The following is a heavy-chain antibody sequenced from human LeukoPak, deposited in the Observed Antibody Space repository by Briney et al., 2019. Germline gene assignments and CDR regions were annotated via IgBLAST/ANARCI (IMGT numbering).Heavy chain of an antibody. CDR2: IKQDGSEK. CDR1: GFTFSSYW. J-gene: IGHJ6*03. Sequence: GGSLRLSCAASGFTFSSYWMSWVRQAPGKGLEWVANIKQDGSEKYYVDSVKGRFTISRDNAKNSLYLQMNSLRAEDTAVYYCARDRLYENYYYYYMDVWGKGTTVTVSS. CDR3: ARDRLYENYYYYYMDV. V-gene: IGHV3-7*01. D-gene: IGHD5/OR15-5a*01.